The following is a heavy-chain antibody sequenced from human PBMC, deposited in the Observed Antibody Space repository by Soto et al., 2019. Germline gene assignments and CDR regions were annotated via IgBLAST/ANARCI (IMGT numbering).Heavy chain of an antibody. CDR2: MNPSTGKS. Sequence: SEKVSCRASVYTFPKYDLYRVRQDTGQGLEGTGWMNPSTGKSRYAQKCQGRVTMTSDTSISTAHMELSRMRYDDTAIYYCAGRAEANGWNGFGTDNYYFDFWGQGTLVTGSS. CDR1: VYTFPKYD. CDR3: AGRAEANGWNGFGTDNYYFDF. J-gene: IGHJ4*02. D-gene: IGHD1-1*01. V-gene: IGHV1-8*01.